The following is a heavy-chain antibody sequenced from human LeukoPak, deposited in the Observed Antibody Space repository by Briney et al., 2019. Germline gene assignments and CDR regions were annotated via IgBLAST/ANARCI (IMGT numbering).Heavy chain of an antibody. J-gene: IGHJ4*02. V-gene: IGHV3-53*01. Sequence: GGSLRLSCAASGFPVSSNYMNWVRQAPGKGLEWVSVIYSSGSTSYADSVKGRFTIARDNSKNTLYLQTNSLRAEDTAVYYCARGAVTRDFDYWGQGTLVTVSS. D-gene: IGHD4-17*01. CDR2: IYSSGST. CDR3: ARGAVTRDFDY. CDR1: GFPVSSNY.